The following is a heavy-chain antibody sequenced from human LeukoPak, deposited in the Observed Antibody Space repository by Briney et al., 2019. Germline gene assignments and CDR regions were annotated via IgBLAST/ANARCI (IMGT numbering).Heavy chain of an antibody. V-gene: IGHV1-69*05. J-gene: IGHJ4*02. CDR2: IIPIFGTA. Sequence: ASVKVSCKASGGTFSSYAISWVRQAPGEGLEWMGGIIPIFGTANYAQKFQGRVTITTDESTSTAYMELSGLRSEVTAVYYCARVYSSSPYFDYWGQGTLVTVSS. D-gene: IGHD6-6*01. CDR1: GGTFSSYA. CDR3: ARVYSSSPYFDY.